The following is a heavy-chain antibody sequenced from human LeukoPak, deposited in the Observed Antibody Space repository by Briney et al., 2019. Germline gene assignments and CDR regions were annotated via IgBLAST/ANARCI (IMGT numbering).Heavy chain of an antibody. CDR2: IYYSGST. Sequence: PSETLSLTCTVSGGSISSYYWSWIRQPPGKGLEWIGYIYYSGSTNYNPSLKSRVTISVDTSKNQFSLKLSSVTAADTAVYYCARDSGGRDAFDIWGQGTMVIVSS. V-gene: IGHV4-59*01. J-gene: IGHJ3*02. CDR1: GGSISSYY. CDR3: ARDSGGRDAFDI. D-gene: IGHD3-10*01.